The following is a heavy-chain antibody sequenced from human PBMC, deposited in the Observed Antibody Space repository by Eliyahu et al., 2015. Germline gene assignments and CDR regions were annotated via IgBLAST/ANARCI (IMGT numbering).Heavy chain of an antibody. Sequence: QVQLVQSGAEVKKPGASVKVSCTASGYTFTXYYLHWVRQAPGQGLEGMGSIKPNHGGTYYAQNFQGRVTVTRDTSISTAYMELSRLTPDDTAMYYCTTHGGDRSSYYSFDYWGQGTLVTVSS. CDR2: IKPNHGGT. J-gene: IGHJ4*02. V-gene: IGHV1-2*02. CDR1: GYTFTXYY. D-gene: IGHD3-22*01. CDR3: TTHGGDRSSYYSFDY.